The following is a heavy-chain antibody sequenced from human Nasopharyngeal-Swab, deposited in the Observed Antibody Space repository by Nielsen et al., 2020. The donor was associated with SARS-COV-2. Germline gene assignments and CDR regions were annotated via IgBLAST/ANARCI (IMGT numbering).Heavy chain of an antibody. CDR1: GFTFSSYG. J-gene: IGHJ5*02. CDR2: IWYDGSNK. Sequence: GESLKISCAASGFTFSSYGMHWVRQAPGKGLEWVAVIWYDGSNKYYADSVKGRFTISRDNSKNTLYLQMNSLRAEDTAVYYCARGEAAALGWFDPWGQGTLVTVSS. CDR3: ARGEAAALGWFDP. D-gene: IGHD6-13*01. V-gene: IGHV3-33*01.